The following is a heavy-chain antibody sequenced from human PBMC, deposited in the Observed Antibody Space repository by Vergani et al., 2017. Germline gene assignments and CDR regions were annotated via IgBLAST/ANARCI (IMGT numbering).Heavy chain of an antibody. CDR3: ARGHLASTYYYDSSGYGY. CDR1: GGSFSGYY. Sequence: QVQLQESGPGLVKPSETLSLTCAVYGGSFSGYYWSWIRQPPGKGLEWIGEINHSGSTNYNPSLKSRVTISVDTSKNQFSLKLSSVTAADTAVYYCARGHLASTYYYDSSGYGYWGQGTLVTVSS. V-gene: IGHV4-34*01. D-gene: IGHD3-22*01. CDR2: INHSGST. J-gene: IGHJ4*02.